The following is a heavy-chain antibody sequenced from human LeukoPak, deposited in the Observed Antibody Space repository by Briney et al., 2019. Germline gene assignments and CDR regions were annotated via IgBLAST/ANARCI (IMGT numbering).Heavy chain of an antibody. CDR2: IDPSGGST. CDR3: ARDGDRGAAASYFDY. D-gene: IGHD5-18*01. J-gene: IGHJ4*02. CDR1: GYTFSTYY. Sequence: ASVKVSCKASGYTFSTYYMHWVRQAPGQGLEWVGKIDPSGGSTSYALKFQDRITMTRDTSTRTMYMELSNLRSQDTAVYFCARDGDRGAAASYFDYWGQGTLVTVSS. V-gene: IGHV1-46*01.